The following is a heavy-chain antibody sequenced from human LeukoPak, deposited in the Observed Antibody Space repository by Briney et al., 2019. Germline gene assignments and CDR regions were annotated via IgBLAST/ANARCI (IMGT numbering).Heavy chain of an antibody. CDR2: IYPSGST. CDR1: GYSISSGYF. J-gene: IGHJ4*02. CDR3: AREGDDYGDYMGY. V-gene: IGHV4-38-2*02. D-gene: IGHD4-17*01. Sequence: PSETLSLTCSVSGYSISSGYFWGWVRQPPGKGLEWIGTIYPSGSTYYNPSLKSRVTISVDTSKNQFSLQLSSVTAADTAVYYCAREGDDYGDYMGYWGQGTLVTVSS.